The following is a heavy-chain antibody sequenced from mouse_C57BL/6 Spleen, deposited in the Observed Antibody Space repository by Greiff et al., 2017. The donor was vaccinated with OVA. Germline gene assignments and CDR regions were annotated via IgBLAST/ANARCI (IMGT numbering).Heavy chain of an antibody. CDR2: ILPGSGST. CDR1: GYTFTGYW. Sequence: QVQLKESGAELMKPGASVKLSCKATGYTFTGYWIEWVKQRPGHGLEWIGEILPGSGSTNSNEKFKGKATFTADTSSNTAYMQLSSLTTEDSAIYYCARSITTVVVDYWGQGTTLTVSS. V-gene: IGHV1-9*01. J-gene: IGHJ2*01. CDR3: ARSITTVVVDY. D-gene: IGHD1-1*01.